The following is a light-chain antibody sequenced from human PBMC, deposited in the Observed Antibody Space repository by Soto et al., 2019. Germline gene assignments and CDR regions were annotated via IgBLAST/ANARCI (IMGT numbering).Light chain of an antibody. Sequence: DTQMTQSPSSLSASVGDRVTITCRASQDIDTYLAWYQQKPGKVPKLLIYGTSTLQSGVPSRFSGSGSGTDFTLTISSLQPEDVATYYCQKFNSAPWTFGQGTMVEIK. CDR1: QDIDTY. CDR2: GTS. J-gene: IGKJ1*01. V-gene: IGKV1-27*01. CDR3: QKFNSAPWT.